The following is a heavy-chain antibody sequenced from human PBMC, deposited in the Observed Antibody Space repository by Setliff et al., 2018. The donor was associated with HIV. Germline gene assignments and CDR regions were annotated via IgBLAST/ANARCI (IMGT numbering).Heavy chain of an antibody. CDR3: ARVYCSTRSCVDEWYFDY. CDR2: INPYGGAA. CDR1: GYTFTGYY. D-gene: IGHD2-2*01. V-gene: IGHV1-46*01. J-gene: IGHJ4*02. Sequence: ASVKVSCKASGYTFTGYYIHWVRQAPGQGLEWMGVINPYGGAADFAQRFRDRLAMTTDTSTSTVFLELSSLRSEDTAIYYCARVYCSTRSCVDEWYFDYWGQGTLVTVS.